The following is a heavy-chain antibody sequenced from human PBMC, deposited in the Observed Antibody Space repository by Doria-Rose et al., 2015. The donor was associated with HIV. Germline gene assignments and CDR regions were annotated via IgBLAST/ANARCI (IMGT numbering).Heavy chain of an antibody. CDR2: IFSDDER. CDR3: ARIKSSRWYHKYYFDF. CDR1: GVSLSSPGMG. J-gene: IGHJ4*02. V-gene: IGHV2-26*01. Sequence: QVTLKESGPVLVKPTETLTLTCTVSGVSLSSPGMGVSWIRQPPGKALEWLAIIFSDDERSYKTSLKSRLSISRGTSISQVVLTMTDMDPVDTATYYCARIKSSRWYHKYYFDFWGQGTLVIVSA. D-gene: IGHD6-13*01.